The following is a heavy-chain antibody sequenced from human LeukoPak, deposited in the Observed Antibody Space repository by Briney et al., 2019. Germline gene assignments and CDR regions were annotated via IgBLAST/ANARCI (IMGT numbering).Heavy chain of an antibody. CDR2: ISSSSSYI. J-gene: IGHJ6*03. D-gene: IGHD2-15*01. CDR1: GFTFSSYS. Sequence: PGGSLRLSCAASGFTFSSYSMNWVRQAPGKGLEWVSSISSSSSYIYYADSVKGRFTISRDNAKNSLYPQMNSLRAEDTAVYYCARDLGLLPYYYYMDVWGKGTTVTVSS. CDR3: ARDLGLLPYYYYMDV. V-gene: IGHV3-21*01.